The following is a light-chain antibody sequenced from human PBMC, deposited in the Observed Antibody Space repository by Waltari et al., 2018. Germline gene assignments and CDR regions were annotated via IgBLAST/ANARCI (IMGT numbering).Light chain of an antibody. CDR3: QKYGSLPAT. V-gene: IGKV3-20*01. J-gene: IGKJ1*01. CDR2: DAS. Sequence: EIMLTQSPGTLSLSPGERATLSCRASQSISRFLAWYQQKPGQAPRLLIYDASTRATGIPDRFSGSRSWTDFSLTISRLEPEDIAVYYCQKYGSLPATFGQGTKVEIK. CDR1: QSISRF.